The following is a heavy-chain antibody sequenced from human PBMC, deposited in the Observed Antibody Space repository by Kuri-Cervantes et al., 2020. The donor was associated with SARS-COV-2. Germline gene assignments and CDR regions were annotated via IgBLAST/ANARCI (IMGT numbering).Heavy chain of an antibody. D-gene: IGHD3-10*01. CDR3: ARTITMVRGVTPDWYFDL. J-gene: IGHJ2*01. Sequence: ASVEVSCKASGYTFTGYYMHWVRQAPGQGLEWMGWINPNSGGTNYAQKFQGRVTMTRDTSISTAYMELSRLRSDDTAVYYCARTITMVRGVTPDWYFDLWGRGTLVTVSS. V-gene: IGHV1-2*02. CDR2: INPNSGGT. CDR1: GYTFTGYY.